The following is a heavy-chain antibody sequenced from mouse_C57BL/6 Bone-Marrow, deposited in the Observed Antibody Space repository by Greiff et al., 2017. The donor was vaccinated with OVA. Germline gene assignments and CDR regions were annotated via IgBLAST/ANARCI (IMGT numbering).Heavy chain of an antibody. CDR1: GYTFTSYT. V-gene: IGHV1-4*01. D-gene: IGHD3-3*01. Sequence: VQLQESGAELARPGASVKMSCKASGYTFTSYTMHWVKQRPGQGLEWIGYINPSSGYTKYNQKFKDKATLTADKSSSTAYMQLSSLTSEDSAVYFCGGDAWFAYWGQGTLVTVSA. CDR3: GGDAWFAY. CDR2: INPSSGYT. J-gene: IGHJ3*01.